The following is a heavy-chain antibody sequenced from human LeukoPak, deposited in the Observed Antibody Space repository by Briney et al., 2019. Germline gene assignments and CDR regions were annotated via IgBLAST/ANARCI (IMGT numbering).Heavy chain of an antibody. V-gene: IGHV3-74*01. CDR3: VSFYETY. CDR2: INSEGSWT. CDR1: GNYW. J-gene: IGHJ4*02. Sequence: GGSLRLSCAASGNYWMHWVRQAPGRGLVWVSHINSEGSWTSCAHSEKARFNISKDHAKNTVYLQMNSLRAEDTAVYYCVSFYETYWGGRTLVTVSS. D-gene: IGHD2/OR15-2a*01.